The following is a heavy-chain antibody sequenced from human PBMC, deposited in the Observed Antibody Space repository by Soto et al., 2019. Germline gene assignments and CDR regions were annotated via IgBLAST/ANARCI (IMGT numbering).Heavy chain of an antibody. CDR2: IYHGGST. Sequence: QVQLQESGPGLVKASETLSLTCAVSGYSISSGYYWGWLRQPPGKGLEWIGRIYHGGSTYYNPSLNSRVTLSIDMTTNHVSLILNSVTAADTAVYYCARVGPWVPYYYDSSPYTFENWFDPWGQGTLVTVSS. CDR3: ARVGPWVPYYYDSSPYTFENWFDP. V-gene: IGHV4-38-2*01. CDR1: GYSISSGYY. J-gene: IGHJ5*02. D-gene: IGHD3-22*01.